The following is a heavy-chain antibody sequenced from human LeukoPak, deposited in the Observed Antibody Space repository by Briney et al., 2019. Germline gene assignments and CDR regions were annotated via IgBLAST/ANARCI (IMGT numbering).Heavy chain of an antibody. J-gene: IGHJ4*02. D-gene: IGHD2-2*01. CDR3: ARNLPAADY. Sequence: GGSLRLSCVVSGFIVNNNYINWVRQAPGKGLEWISVFYSDGTTYHADSVKGRFTISRDNSKNTVFLQMNSLRAEDTAVYYCARNLPAADYWGQGTLVTVSS. CDR2: FYSDGTT. CDR1: GFIVNNNY. V-gene: IGHV3-66*01.